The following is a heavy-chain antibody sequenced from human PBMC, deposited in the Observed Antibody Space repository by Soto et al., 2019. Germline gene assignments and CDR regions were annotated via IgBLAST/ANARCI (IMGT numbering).Heavy chain of an antibody. Sequence: VGSLRLSCAAPRFTFSTYEMHWVRQAPGKGLEWVSCISSSGSSVYYADSVKGRFTISRDNSRNSLYLQMNSLRDEDTALYYCVRYCSSTLCNGVATRTFDYWGQGALVTVSS. CDR2: ISSSGSSV. D-gene: IGHD5-12*01. CDR1: RFTFSTYE. CDR3: VRYCSSTLCNGVATRTFDY. J-gene: IGHJ4*02. V-gene: IGHV3-48*03.